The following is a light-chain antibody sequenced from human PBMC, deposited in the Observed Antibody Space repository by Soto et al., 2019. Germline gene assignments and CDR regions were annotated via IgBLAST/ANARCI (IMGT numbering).Light chain of an antibody. V-gene: IGLV2-14*01. CDR2: DVT. CDR1: SSDVGGYNY. J-gene: IGLJ1*01. Sequence: QSALTQPASVSGSPGQSITISCTGTSSDVGGYNYVSWYQQHPGKAPKLMIYDVTNRPSGVSSRFSGSKSGNTASLTISGLQAEDEADYYCASYTSSATYVLGTGTKVTVL. CDR3: ASYTSSATYV.